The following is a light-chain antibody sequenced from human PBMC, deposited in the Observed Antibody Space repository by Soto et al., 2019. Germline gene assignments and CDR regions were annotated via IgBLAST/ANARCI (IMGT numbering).Light chain of an antibody. V-gene: IGKV3-20*01. CDR2: DIS. Sequence: EIVLTQSPATLSLSPGERATLSCRASQSVSPSSLAWYQQKPGQAPRLLIYDISSRATGIPDRFSGSGSVTDFTLTISRLEPEDFAVYYCQQYGNSPWTFGQGTKVDIK. CDR1: QSVSPSS. J-gene: IGKJ1*01. CDR3: QQYGNSPWT.